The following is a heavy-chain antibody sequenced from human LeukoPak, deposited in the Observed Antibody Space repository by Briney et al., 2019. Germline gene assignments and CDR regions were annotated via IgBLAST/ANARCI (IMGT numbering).Heavy chain of an antibody. V-gene: IGHV1-18*01. CDR2: ISAYNGNT. Sequence: EASVKLSCKASGYSFISYGITWVRQAPGQGLGWMGWISAYNGNTNYAQKVQGRVNMTTDKSTSTAYMELRSLRSDDTAVYYCARDPTGSSGYYYATDYWGQGTLVTVSS. CDR1: GYSFISYG. J-gene: IGHJ4*02. D-gene: IGHD3-22*01. CDR3: ARDPTGSSGYYYATDY.